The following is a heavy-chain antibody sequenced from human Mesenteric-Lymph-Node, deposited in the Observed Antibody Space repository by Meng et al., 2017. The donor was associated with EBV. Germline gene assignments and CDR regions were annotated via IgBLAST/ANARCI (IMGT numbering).Heavy chain of an antibody. CDR2: ISDGGNT. CDR3: ARADPVTSGSGKEFDP. D-gene: IGHD3-10*01. CDR1: GGSISSGGYY. Sequence: QVQLQQWGAGLLXXXXXLXLTXAXSGGSISSGGYYWSWIRQPPGKGLVWIVYISDGGNTYYNPSLKSRVTISVDTSKNPFSLKLSSVTAADTAVYYCARADPVTSGSGKEFDPWCQGTLVTVSS. J-gene: IGHJ5*02. V-gene: IGHV4-30-4*02.